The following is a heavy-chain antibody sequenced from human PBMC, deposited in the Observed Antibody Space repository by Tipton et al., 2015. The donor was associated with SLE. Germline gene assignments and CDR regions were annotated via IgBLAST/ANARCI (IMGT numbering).Heavy chain of an antibody. CDR3: ARGDPSLFDY. V-gene: IGHV4-59*01. Sequence: LRLSCAVYGGSFSGYYWSWIRQPPGRGLEWIGYIYYSGSTNYNPSLKSRVAISVDTSKNPFSLKLSSVPAADTAVYYCARGDPSLFDYWGQGTLVTVSS. CDR2: IYYSGST. D-gene: IGHD2-21*02. J-gene: IGHJ4*02. CDR1: GGSFSGYY.